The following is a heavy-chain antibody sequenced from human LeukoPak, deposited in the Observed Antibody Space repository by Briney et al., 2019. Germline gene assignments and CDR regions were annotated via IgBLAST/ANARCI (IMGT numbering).Heavy chain of an antibody. CDR2: ISAYNGNT. D-gene: IGHD2-2*01. J-gene: IGHJ6*04. CDR1: GYTFTSYG. V-gene: IGHV1-18*01. CDR3: ARDSSVIGSSTTPPLDV. Sequence: ASVKVSCKASGYTFTSYGISWVRQAPGQGLEWMGWISAYNGNTNYAQKLLGRVTMTTDTSTSTAYMELRSLRSDDTAVYYCARDSSVIGSSTTPPLDVGGKGPTVTVSS.